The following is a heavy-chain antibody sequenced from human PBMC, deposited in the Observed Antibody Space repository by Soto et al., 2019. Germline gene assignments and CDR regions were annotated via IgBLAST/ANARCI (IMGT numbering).Heavy chain of an antibody. CDR1: GFTFSRYG. D-gene: IGHD3-16*01. CDR3: ARDLGVTNYYFDY. J-gene: IGHJ4*02. V-gene: IGHV3-33*01. Sequence: QVQLVESGGGVVQPGRSLRLSCAASGFTFSRYGMHWVRQAPGKGLEWVAVIWDDGSKKYYADSVKGRFTISRDDSKNTLYLQMNSLRVEDTAVYCCARDLGVTNYYFDYWGQGSLVTVSS. CDR2: IWDDGSKK.